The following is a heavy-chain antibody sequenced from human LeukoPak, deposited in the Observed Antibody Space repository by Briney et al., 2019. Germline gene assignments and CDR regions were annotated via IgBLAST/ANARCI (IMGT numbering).Heavy chain of an antibody. CDR2: IYHSGST. J-gene: IGHJ5*02. V-gene: IGHV4-4*02. CDR1: GGSISSSNW. D-gene: IGHD6-19*01. Sequence: PSETLSLTCAVSGGSISSSNWWSWVRQPPGKGLEWIGEIYHSGSTNYNPSLKSRVTISVDKSKNQFSLKLSSVTAADTAVYYCARGGTTVAGTFWFDPWGQGTLVTASS. CDR3: ARGGTTVAGTFWFDP.